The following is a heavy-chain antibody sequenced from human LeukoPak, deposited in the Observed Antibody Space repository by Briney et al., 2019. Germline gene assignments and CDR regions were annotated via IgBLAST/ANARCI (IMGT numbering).Heavy chain of an antibody. CDR3: ARRGSSILDY. V-gene: IGHV3-21*01. D-gene: IGHD1-26*01. CDR2: ISSSSSRYI. J-gene: IGHJ4*02. Sequence: GGSLRLSCAASGFTFSSYSMNWAPQAPGKGLESVSSISSSSSRYIYYADSVKGRFIISRDNAKNSLYLQMNSLRAEDAAVYYCARRGSSILDYWGRGTLVTVSS. CDR1: GFTFSSYS.